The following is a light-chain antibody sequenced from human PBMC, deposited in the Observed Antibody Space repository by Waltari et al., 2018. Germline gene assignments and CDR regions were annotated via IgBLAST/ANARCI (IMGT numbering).Light chain of an antibody. CDR2: GAS. V-gene: IGKV3-11*01. CDR1: HSVNWY. CDR3: QQRRNWPLT. Sequence: EIVLTQSPAPLSLSPGKRATLSCRASHSVNWYLAWYQQRPRQAPRLLIYGASNRATGIPARFSGSGSETDFTLTISSLEPEDSAVYYCQQRRNWPLTFGGGTKVEIK. J-gene: IGKJ4*01.